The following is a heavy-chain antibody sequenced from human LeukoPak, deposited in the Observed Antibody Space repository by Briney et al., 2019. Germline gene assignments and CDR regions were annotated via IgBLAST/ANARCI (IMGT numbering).Heavy chain of an antibody. J-gene: IGHJ4*02. V-gene: IGHV3-53*01. Sequence: PWGSLSLTCAVSGFTFSSYYGSWIRQAPGKGLEWLSVFYSGGNTYYADSVKGRFTISRDNSKNTPYPPINRLRAEGPAVCSCARDKDRSWSIDVWGQGTLVTVSS. CDR1: GFTFSSYY. CDR2: FYSGGNT. CDR3: ARDKDRSWSIDV. D-gene: IGHD3-3*01.